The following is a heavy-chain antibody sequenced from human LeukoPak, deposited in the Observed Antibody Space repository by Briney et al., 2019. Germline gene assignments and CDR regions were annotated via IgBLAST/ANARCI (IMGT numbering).Heavy chain of an antibody. Sequence: SVNVSCKASGGTFSSYAISWVRQAPGQGLEWMGGIIPIFGTANYAQKFQGRVTITADESTSTAYMELSSLRSEDTAVYYCAREGVDTAMVNSAVFDYWGQGTLVTVSS. V-gene: IGHV1-69*13. CDR3: AREGVDTAMVNSAVFDY. CDR1: GGTFSSYA. D-gene: IGHD5-18*01. J-gene: IGHJ4*02. CDR2: IIPIFGTA.